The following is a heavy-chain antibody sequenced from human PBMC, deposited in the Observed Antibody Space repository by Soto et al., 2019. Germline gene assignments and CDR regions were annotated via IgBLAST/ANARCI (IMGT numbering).Heavy chain of an antibody. CDR3: ARDWWTGRSWYWYY. D-gene: IGHD6-13*01. J-gene: IGHJ4*02. CDR2: ISAYNGNT. CDR1: GYTFTSYG. Sequence: QVQLVQSGAEVKKPGASVKVSCKASGYTFTSYGISWVRQAPGQGLEWMGWISAYNGNTNYAQKLQGTVTTSTDTSTSTAHMELGSLRADDTAVYYCARDWWTGRSWYWYYWGQGPLVRVSS. V-gene: IGHV1-18*01.